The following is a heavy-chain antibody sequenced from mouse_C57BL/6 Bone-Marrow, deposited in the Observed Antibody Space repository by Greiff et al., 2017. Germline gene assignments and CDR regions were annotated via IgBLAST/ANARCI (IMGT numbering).Heavy chain of an antibody. V-gene: IGHV1-55*01. D-gene: IGHD2-5*01. J-gene: IGHJ1*03. CDR3: ARPYYINDWYFDV. CDR1: GYTFTSYW. CDR2: IYPGSGST. Sequence: QVQLQQPGAELVKPGASVKMSCKASGYTFTSYWIPWVKQRPGQGLEWIGDIYPGSGSTNYNEKFKSKATLTVDTSSSTAYLQLSSLTSEDFALYYCARPYYINDWYFDVWGTGTTVPDSS.